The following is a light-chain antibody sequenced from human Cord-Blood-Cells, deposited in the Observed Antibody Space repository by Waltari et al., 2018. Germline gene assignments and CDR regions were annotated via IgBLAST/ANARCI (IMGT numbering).Light chain of an antibody. Sequence: EIVMTQSPATLSVSPGERATLSCRASQSVSSNLAWYQQKPGRAPRLLIYGASTRATGIPAGFSGSGSGTEFTLTISSLQSEDFAVYYCQQYNNWPPVTFGQGTKVEIK. J-gene: IGKJ1*01. CDR3: QQYNNWPPVT. CDR1: QSVSSN. CDR2: GAS. V-gene: IGKV3-15*01.